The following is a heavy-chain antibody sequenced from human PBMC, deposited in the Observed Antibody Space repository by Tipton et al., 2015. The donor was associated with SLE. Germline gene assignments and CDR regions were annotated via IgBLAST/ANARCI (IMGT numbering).Heavy chain of an antibody. CDR1: GFKFSSYS. CDR2: ISSSSSYI. J-gene: IGHJ3*02. CDR3: VRDPFGYCSSTSCSADAFDI. V-gene: IGHV3-21*01. D-gene: IGHD2-2*03. Sequence: SLRLSCAVSGFKFSSYSMNWVRQAPGKGLEWVSSISSSSSYIYYADSVKGRFTISRDNAKNSLYLQMNSLRAEDTAVYYCVRDPFGYCSSTSCSADAFDIWGQGTMVTVSS.